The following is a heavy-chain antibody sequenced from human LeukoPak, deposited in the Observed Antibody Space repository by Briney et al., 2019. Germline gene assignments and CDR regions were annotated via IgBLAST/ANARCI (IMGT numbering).Heavy chain of an antibody. D-gene: IGHD2-8*01. V-gene: IGHV1-2*02. CDR2: INPNSGGT. J-gene: IGHJ6*02. CDR3: ARVVYYFYAMDV. Sequence: ASVKVSCKASGYTFTDYNIHWVRQAPGQGLEWMGWINPNSGGTNYAQKFQGRVHMTRDTSISTAYMELSRLRSDDTALYYCARVVYYFYAMDVWGQGTTVTVPS. CDR1: GYTFTDYN.